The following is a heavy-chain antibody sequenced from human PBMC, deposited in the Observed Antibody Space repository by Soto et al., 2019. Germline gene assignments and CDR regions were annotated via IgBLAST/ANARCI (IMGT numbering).Heavy chain of an antibody. CDR1: GYSISSGYY. CDR2: IYHGGSN. D-gene: IGHD4-17*01. J-gene: IGHJ3*02. Sequence: SETLSLTCAVSGYSISSGYYWGWIRQPPGKGLEWTGSIYHGGSNYYNPSLKSRVTISVDTSKNQFSLKLSSVTAADTAVYYCSREYDYGDSGGAFDIWGQGTMVTVSS. CDR3: SREYDYGDSGGAFDI. V-gene: IGHV4-38-2*02.